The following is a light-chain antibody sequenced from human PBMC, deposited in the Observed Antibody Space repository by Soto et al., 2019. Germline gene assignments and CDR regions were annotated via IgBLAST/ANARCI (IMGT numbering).Light chain of an antibody. CDR1: QGVGGW. Sequence: IQMTQSPSSVSASVGDRVTMTCRASQGVGGWLAWYQQKPGKAPKLLIYAASSLDSGVPSRFSGSGSGTEFTLTISSLQPDDFATYYCQQYNSYSPLTFGGGTKVDNK. V-gene: IGKV1-5*03. J-gene: IGKJ4*01. CDR3: QQYNSYSPLT. CDR2: AAS.